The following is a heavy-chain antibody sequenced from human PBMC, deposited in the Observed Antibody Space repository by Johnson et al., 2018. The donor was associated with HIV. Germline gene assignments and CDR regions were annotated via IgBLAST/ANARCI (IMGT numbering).Heavy chain of an antibody. CDR3: AKDRGYSGYEGDAFDI. CDR2: ISYDGSNK. J-gene: IGHJ3*02. V-gene: IGHV3-30-3*01. CDR1: GFTFSSYA. D-gene: IGHD5-12*01. Sequence: VQLVESGGGVVQPGRSLRLSCAASGFTFSSYAMHWVRQAPGKGLEWVAVISYDGSNKYYADSVKGRFTLSRDNSKNTLYLQMNSLRAEDTAVYYCAKDRGYSGYEGDAFDIWGQGTMVTVSS.